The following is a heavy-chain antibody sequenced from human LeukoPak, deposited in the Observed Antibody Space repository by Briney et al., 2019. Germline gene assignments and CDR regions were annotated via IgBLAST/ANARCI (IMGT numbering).Heavy chain of an antibody. CDR3: ARADIVVVVAASWFDP. V-gene: IGHV1-18*01. CDR2: ISAYNGNT. Sequence: ASVKVSCKASGYTFTGYGISWVRQAPGQGLEWMGSISAYNGNTNYAQKLQGRVTMTTDTSTSTAYMELRSLRSDDTAVYYCARADIVVVVAASWFDPWGQGTLVTVSS. CDR1: GYTFTGYG. D-gene: IGHD2-15*01. J-gene: IGHJ5*02.